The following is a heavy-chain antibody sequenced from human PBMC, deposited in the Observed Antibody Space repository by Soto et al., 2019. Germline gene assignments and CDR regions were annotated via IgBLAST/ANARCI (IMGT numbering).Heavy chain of an antibody. CDR2: INHSGST. Sequence: SETLSLTCSVYCGSFSGYYWSWILHPPGKGLEWIGEINHSGSTNYNPSLKSRVTISVDTSKNQFSLKLSSVTAADTAVYYCARGGRQQLDSFDYWGQGTLVTVSS. V-gene: IGHV4-34*01. CDR1: CGSFSGYY. J-gene: IGHJ4*02. CDR3: ARGGRQQLDSFDY. D-gene: IGHD6-13*01.